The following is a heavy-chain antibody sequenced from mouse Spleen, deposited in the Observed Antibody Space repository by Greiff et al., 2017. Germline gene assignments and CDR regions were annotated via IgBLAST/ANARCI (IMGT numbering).Heavy chain of an antibody. Sequence: QVQLQQPGAELVKPGASVKLSCKASGYTFTSYWMQWVKQRPGQGLEWIGEIDPSDSYTNYNQKFKGKATLTVDTSSSTAYMQLSSLTSEDSAVYYCARRDDYDRVFAYWGQGTLVTVSA. CDR1: GYTFTSYW. J-gene: IGHJ3*01. CDR2: IDPSDSYT. V-gene: IGHV1-50*01. D-gene: IGHD2-4*01. CDR3: ARRDDYDRVFAY.